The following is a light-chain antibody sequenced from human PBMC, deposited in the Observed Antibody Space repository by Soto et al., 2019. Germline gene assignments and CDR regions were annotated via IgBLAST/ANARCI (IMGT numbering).Light chain of an antibody. V-gene: IGKV3-15*01. Sequence: EIVMTQSPATLSVSPGERATLSCRASQSVSSNLAWYQQKPGQAPRLLIYGASTRATGIPARFSGSGSGTALTLIISSLQYEDFAVYYCQQYNNWPPWTFGQGTKVEIK. CDR2: GAS. J-gene: IGKJ1*01. CDR3: QQYNNWPPWT. CDR1: QSVSSN.